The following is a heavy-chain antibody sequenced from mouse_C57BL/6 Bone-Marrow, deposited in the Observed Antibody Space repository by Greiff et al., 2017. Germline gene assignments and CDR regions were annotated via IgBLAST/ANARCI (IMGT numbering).Heavy chain of an antibody. V-gene: IGHV1-74*01. CDR2: IHPSDSDT. CDR3: AIWGEYDGYFDY. D-gene: IGHD2-14*01. CDR1: GYTFTSYW. J-gene: IGHJ2*01. Sequence: QVQLQQPGAELVKPGASVKVSCKASGYTFTSYWMHWVKQRPGQGLEWIGRIHPSDSDTNYNQKFKGKATLTVDKSSSTAYRQLSSLTSEDSAVXYWAIWGEYDGYFDYWGQGTTLTVSS.